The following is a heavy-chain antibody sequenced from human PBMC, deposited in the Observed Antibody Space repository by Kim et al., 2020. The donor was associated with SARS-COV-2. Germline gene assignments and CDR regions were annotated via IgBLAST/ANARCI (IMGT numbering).Heavy chain of an antibody. J-gene: IGHJ3*02. D-gene: IGHD3-3*01. CDR2: IYWDDDK. CDR3: AHLPSRITIFGVVIDYAFDI. Sequence: SGPTLVNPTQTLTLTCTFSGFSLSTSGVGVGWIRQPPGKALEWLALIYWDDDKRYSPSLKSRLTITKDTSKNQVVLTMTNMDPVDTATYYCAHLPSRITIFGVVIDYAFDIWGQGTMVTVSS. CDR1: GFSLSTSGVG. V-gene: IGHV2-5*02.